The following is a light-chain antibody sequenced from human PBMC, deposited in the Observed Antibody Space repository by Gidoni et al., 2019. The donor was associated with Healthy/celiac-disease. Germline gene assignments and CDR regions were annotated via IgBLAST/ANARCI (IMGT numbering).Light chain of an antibody. J-gene: IGKJ4*01. CDR3: QQSSNWPLT. Sequence: EIVFTPSPATLSLSPGDRATLSCRASQSVSSYLAWYQQKPAQAPRLLIYDASNRATGIPARFSGSGSRKDFTLTISSLEPEDLADYYCQQSSNWPLTFXGXTKVEIK. CDR2: DAS. CDR1: QSVSSY. V-gene: IGKV3-11*01.